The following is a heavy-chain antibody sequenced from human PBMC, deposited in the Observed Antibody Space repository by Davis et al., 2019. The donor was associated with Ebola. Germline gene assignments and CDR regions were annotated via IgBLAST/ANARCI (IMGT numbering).Heavy chain of an antibody. Sequence: GESLKISCAASGFTFSGSAMHWVRQASGKGLEWVGRIRSKANSYATAYAASVKGRFTISRDDSKNTAYLQMNSLKTEDTAVYYCARDLHYYDSSGYSGGGYYYGMDVWGQGTTVTVSS. V-gene: IGHV3-73*01. CDR2: IRSKANSYAT. J-gene: IGHJ6*02. CDR3: ARDLHYYDSSGYSGGGYYYGMDV. D-gene: IGHD3-22*01. CDR1: GFTFSGSA.